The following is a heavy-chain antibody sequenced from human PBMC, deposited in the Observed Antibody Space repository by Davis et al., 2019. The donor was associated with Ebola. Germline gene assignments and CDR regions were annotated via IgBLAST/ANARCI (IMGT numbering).Heavy chain of an antibody. V-gene: IGHV4-34*01. J-gene: IGHJ4*02. CDR2: INHSGST. CDR3: ARMEGRDGYNYFDY. Sequence: SETLSLTCAVYGGSFSGYYWSWIRQPPGKGLEWIGEINHSGSTNYNPSLKSRVTISVDTSKNQFSLKLSSVTAADTAVYYCARMEGRDGYNYFDYWGQGTLVTVSS. D-gene: IGHD5-24*01. CDR1: GGSFSGYY.